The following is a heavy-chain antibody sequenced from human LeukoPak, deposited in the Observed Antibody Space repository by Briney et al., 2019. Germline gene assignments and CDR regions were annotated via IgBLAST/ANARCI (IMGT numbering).Heavy chain of an antibody. CDR2: ISYSGST. Sequence: PSETLSLTCTVSGGSISSSSYYWGWIRQPPGKGLEWIGHISYSGSTYYNPSLKSRVTISVDTSKNQFSLKLSSVTAADTAVYYCARGVVIAPQTFDYWGQGTLVTVSS. D-gene: IGHD2-21*01. V-gene: IGHV4-39*07. J-gene: IGHJ4*02. CDR3: ARGVVIAPQTFDY. CDR1: GGSISSSSYY.